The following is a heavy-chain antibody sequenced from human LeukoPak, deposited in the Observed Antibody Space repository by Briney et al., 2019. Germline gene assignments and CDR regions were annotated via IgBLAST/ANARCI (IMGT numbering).Heavy chain of an antibody. CDR3: ARVGLGELLPGCFDY. V-gene: IGHV3-30*03. CDR1: GFTVSSNY. J-gene: IGHJ4*02. D-gene: IGHD3-10*01. CDR2: ISYDGSQ. Sequence: GGSLRLSCAASGFTVSSNYMTWVRQAPGKGLEWVAVISYDGSQYADSVKGRFTISRDNSKNTLYLQMNSLRAEDTAVYYCARVGLGELLPGCFDYWGQGTLVTVSS.